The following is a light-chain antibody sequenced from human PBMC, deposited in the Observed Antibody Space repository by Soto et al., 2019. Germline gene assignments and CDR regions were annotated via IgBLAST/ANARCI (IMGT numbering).Light chain of an antibody. CDR3: QQYYHSPRT. CDR1: QRVSSRY. V-gene: IGKV3-20*01. CDR2: CSS. J-gene: IGKJ1*01. Sequence: EIVLTQSPGTLSLSPGERATISCRASQRVSSRYFAWFQQRPGQVPRLLIFCSSSRAPGIPDRFSGSGSGTDFTLTISRLEPEDFGVYYCQQYYHSPRTFGQGSKVEIK.